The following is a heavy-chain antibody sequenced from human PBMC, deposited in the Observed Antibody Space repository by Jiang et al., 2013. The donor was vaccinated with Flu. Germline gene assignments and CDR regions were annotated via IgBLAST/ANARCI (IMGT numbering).Heavy chain of an antibody. D-gene: IGHD6-6*01. V-gene: IGHV4-39*01. CDR1: SSSSYY. CDR3: ARRKYSSSFVDY. J-gene: IGHJ4*02. Sequence: SSSSYYWGWIRQPPGKGLEWIGSIYYMGGTYYNPSLKSRVTISVDTSKNQFSLKLSSVTAADTAVYYCARRKYSSSFVDYWGQGTLVTVSS. CDR2: IYYMGGT.